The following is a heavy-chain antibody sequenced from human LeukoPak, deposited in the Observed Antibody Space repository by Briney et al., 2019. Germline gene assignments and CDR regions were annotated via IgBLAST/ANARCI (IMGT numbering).Heavy chain of an antibody. J-gene: IGHJ4*02. Sequence: PSETLSLTFAVFGAAIQGYSWNWIRQSPGKGLEWLGYIYYSGGTNYNPSVKSRITISVDTSTKQFSLTLTSVTAADTAVYYCAIVGFSGSSSWHFDYWGQGALVTVSS. D-gene: IGHD6-13*01. CDR1: GAAIQGYS. CDR2: IYYSGGT. CDR3: AIVGFSGSSSWHFDY. V-gene: IGHV4-59*01.